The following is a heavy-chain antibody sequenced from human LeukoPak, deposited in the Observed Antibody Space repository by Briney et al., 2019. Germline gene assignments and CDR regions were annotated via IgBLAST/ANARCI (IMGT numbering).Heavy chain of an antibody. Sequence: GESLKISCKASGYSFTNYCIGWVRQMPGKGLGWMGLIYPRDSVTRYSPSFQGQVTISADKSISTAYLHWSSLKASDTAMYYCARHDPGLGYFDYWGQGTLVTVSS. J-gene: IGHJ4*02. CDR2: IYPRDSVT. D-gene: IGHD7-27*01. V-gene: IGHV5-51*01. CDR1: GYSFTNYC. CDR3: ARHDPGLGYFDY.